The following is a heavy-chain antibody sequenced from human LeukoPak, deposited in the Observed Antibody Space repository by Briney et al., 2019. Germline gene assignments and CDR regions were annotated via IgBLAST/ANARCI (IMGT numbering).Heavy chain of an antibody. CDR3: ARSIAAAGTLY. Sequence: ASVKVSCKASGYTFTSYYMHWVRQAPGQGLEWMGIINPSGGSTSYAQKFQGRVTMTRDTSTSTVYMEPSSLRSEDTAVYYCARSIAAAGTLYWGQGTLVTVSS. V-gene: IGHV1-46*01. J-gene: IGHJ4*02. CDR1: GYTFTSYY. D-gene: IGHD6-13*01. CDR2: INPSGGST.